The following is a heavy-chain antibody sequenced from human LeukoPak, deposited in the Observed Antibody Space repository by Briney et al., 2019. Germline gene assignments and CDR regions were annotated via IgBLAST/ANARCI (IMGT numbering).Heavy chain of an antibody. CDR1: GGSISSYY. D-gene: IGHD6-13*01. V-gene: IGHV4-59*01. CDR2: IYYSGST. J-gene: IGHJ5*02. Sequence: PSETLSLTCTVSGGSISSYYWSWIRQPPGKGLEWIGYIYYSGSTNYNPSLKSRVTISVDTSKNQFSLKLSPVTAADTAVYYCARDQAAVSNWFDPWGQGTLVTVSS. CDR3: ARDQAAVSNWFDP.